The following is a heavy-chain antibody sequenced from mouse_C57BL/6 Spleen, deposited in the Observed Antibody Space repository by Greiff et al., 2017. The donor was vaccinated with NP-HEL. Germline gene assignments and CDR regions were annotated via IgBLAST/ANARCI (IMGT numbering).Heavy chain of an antibody. Sequence: DVHLVESGGGLVKPGGSLKLSCAASGFTFSSYAMSWVRQTPEKRLEWVATISDGGSYTYYPDNVKGRFTISRDNAKNNLYLQMSHLKSEDTAMYYCAREEITTVVAHWYFDVWGTGTTVTVSS. V-gene: IGHV5-4*01. CDR3: AREEITTVVAHWYFDV. CDR2: ISDGGSYT. D-gene: IGHD1-1*01. CDR1: GFTFSSYA. J-gene: IGHJ1*03.